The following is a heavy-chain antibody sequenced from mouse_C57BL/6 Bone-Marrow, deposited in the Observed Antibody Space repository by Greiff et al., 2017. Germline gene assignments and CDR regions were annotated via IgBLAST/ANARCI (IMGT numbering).Heavy chain of an antibody. CDR1: GFSLTSYA. CDR2: IWPGGGT. D-gene: IGHD1-2*01. J-gene: IGHJ1*03. Sequence: VKLEESGPGLVAPSQSLSITCTVSGFSLTSYAISWVRQPPGKGLEWLGVIWPGGGTNYNSALKSRLSIRKDNSKSQVFLKMNSLQTDDTARYYCARNDGTTAPYWYFDGWGTGTTVTVAS. CDR3: ARNDGTTAPYWYFDG. V-gene: IGHV2-9-1*01.